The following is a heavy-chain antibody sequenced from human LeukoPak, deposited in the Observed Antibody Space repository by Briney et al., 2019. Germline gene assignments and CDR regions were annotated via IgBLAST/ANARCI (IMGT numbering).Heavy chain of an antibody. CDR1: GGSISSYY. Sequence: SETLSLTCTVSGGSISSYYWNWIRQTPGKGLEWIGYIYYSGSTNYNPSLKSRVTFSVDTSKNQFSLKLSSVTAADTAVYYCARLYYDSSSKKRYFDYWGQGTLVTVSS. CDR3: ARLYYDSSSKKRYFDY. D-gene: IGHD3-22*01. J-gene: IGHJ4*02. V-gene: IGHV4-59*08. CDR2: IYYSGST.